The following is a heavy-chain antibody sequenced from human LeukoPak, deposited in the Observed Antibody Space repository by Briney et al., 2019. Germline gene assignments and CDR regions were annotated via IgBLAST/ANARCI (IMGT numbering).Heavy chain of an antibody. CDR1: GFPFSTYS. D-gene: IGHD4-17*01. Sequence: GGSLRLSCAATGFPFSTYSMHWVRQTPGKGLEWVSYSSSSGRAIYYADSVRGRFTMSRDNAKNSLFLQMDSLRDEDTAVYYCARDKGNDYGTYDNWGQGTLVTVSS. CDR2: SSSSGRAI. CDR3: ARDKGNDYGTYDN. J-gene: IGHJ4*02. V-gene: IGHV3-48*02.